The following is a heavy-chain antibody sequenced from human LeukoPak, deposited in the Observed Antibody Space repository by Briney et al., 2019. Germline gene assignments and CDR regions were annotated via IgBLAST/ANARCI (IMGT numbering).Heavy chain of an antibody. V-gene: IGHV3-20*04. Sequence: GGSLRLSCAASGFSFDDYGMNWVRQAPGKGLEWVCRINANGASTAYADSVKGRFTISRDNAKNSLYLQMNSLRAEDTAVYYCAKKSTTVITYYFDYWGQGTLVTVSS. CDR3: AKKSTTVITYYFDY. J-gene: IGHJ4*02. D-gene: IGHD4-11*01. CDR1: GFSFDDYG. CDR2: INANGAST.